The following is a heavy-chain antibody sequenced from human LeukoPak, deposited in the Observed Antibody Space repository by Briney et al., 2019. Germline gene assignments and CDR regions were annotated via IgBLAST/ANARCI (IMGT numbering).Heavy chain of an antibody. CDR2: ISYDGSNK. Sequence: PGRSLRLSCAASGFTFSNYAIHWVRQAPGKGLEWVAVISYDGSNKYYADSVKGRFTISRDNSKNTLYLQMNSLRAEDTAVYYCGRYNWNVINGFDIWGQGTMVTVSS. CDR3: GRYNWNVINGFDI. D-gene: IGHD1-1*01. V-gene: IGHV3-30*04. CDR1: GFTFSNYA. J-gene: IGHJ3*02.